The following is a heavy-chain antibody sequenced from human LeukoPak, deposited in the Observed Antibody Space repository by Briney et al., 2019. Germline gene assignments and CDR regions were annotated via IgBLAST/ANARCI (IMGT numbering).Heavy chain of an antibody. V-gene: IGHV4-39*01. Sequence: PSETLSLTCTVSGGSISSSSYYWGWIRQPPGKGLEWIGSIYYSGSTYYNPSLKSRVTISVDTSKNQFSLKLSSVTAADTAVYCCARHRYCSGGSCPSAEDPYYFDYWGQGTLVTVSS. CDR1: GGSISSSSYY. J-gene: IGHJ4*02. D-gene: IGHD2-15*01. CDR3: ARHRYCSGGSCPSAEDPYYFDY. CDR2: IYYSGST.